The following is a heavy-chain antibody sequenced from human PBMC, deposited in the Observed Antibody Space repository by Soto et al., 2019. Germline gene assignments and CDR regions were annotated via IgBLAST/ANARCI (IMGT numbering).Heavy chain of an antibody. CDR2: INGDGSST. CDR3: ARDELTGTTGFDY. CDR1: GFTFNSYW. V-gene: IGHV3-74*01. D-gene: IGHD1-7*01. Sequence: GGSLRLSCAASGFTFNSYWMHWVRQAPGKGLVWVGRINGDGSSTSYADTVKGRFTISRDNAKNTLYLQMNGLRAEDTAVYYCARDELTGTTGFDYWGQGTLVTVSS. J-gene: IGHJ4*02.